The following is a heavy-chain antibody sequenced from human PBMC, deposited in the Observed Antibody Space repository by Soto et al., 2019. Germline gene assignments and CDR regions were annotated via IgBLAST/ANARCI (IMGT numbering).Heavy chain of an antibody. CDR1: GFTFGTHA. Sequence: PGGSLRLSCAASGFTFGTHAVHWVRQAPGKGLECVAIVSFDGSNKYYADSVKGRFTISRDNSKNTLYLQMSGLTPEDTAVYYCARDQTGITTTGGGRIDHWGQGTLVTVSS. CDR2: VSFDGSNK. J-gene: IGHJ4*02. CDR3: ARDQTGITTTGGGRIDH. D-gene: IGHD1-20*01. V-gene: IGHV3-30-3*01.